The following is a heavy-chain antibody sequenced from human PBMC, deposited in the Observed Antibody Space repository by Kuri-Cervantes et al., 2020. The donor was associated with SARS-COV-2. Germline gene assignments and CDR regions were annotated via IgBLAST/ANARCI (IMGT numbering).Heavy chain of an antibody. D-gene: IGHD3-3*01. CDR2: INPNSGGT. CDR3: ARDYDFWSGYYTGLFDY. CDR1: GYTFTGYY. Sequence: ASVKVSCKASGYTFTGYYMHWVRQAPGQGLEWMGWINPNSGGTNYAQKFQGRVTMTRDTSISTAYMELSGLRSDDTAVYYCARDYDFWSGYYTGLFDYWGQGTLVTVSS. V-gene: IGHV1-2*02. J-gene: IGHJ4*02.